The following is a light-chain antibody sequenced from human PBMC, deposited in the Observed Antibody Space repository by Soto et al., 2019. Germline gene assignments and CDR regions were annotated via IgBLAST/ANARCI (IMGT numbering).Light chain of an antibody. CDR3: QQTYSTPPYT. Sequence: DIQVTQSPSSLSASVGDRVTITCRASQSIGNYLHWYQQKPGKAPKLLISAASSLQSGVPSRFSGSGSGADFTLTINSLQREDFATYYCQQTYSTPPYTFGQGTKLEIK. CDR2: AAS. CDR1: QSIGNY. J-gene: IGKJ2*01. V-gene: IGKV1-39*01.